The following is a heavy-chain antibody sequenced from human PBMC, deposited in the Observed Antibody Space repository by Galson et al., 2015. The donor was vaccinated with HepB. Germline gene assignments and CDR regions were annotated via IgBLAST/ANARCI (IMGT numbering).Heavy chain of an antibody. CDR2: IYSGGST. J-gene: IGHJ4*02. Sequence: SLRLSCAASGFTVSSNYMSWVRQAPGKGLEWVSVIYSGGSTYYADSVKGRFTISRDNSKNTLYLQMNSLRAEDTAVYYCARAPPHKWFGELFGDCGFDYWGQGTLVTVSS. CDR3: ARAPPHKWFGELFGDCGFDY. V-gene: IGHV3-66*02. D-gene: IGHD3-10*01. CDR1: GFTVSSNY.